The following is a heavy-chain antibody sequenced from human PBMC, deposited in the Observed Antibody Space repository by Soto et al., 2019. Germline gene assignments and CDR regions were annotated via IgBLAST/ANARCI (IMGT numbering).Heavy chain of an antibody. D-gene: IGHD1-26*01. CDR2: ISTSGSTI. V-gene: IGHV3-48*03. CDR1: GFSFNTYE. Sequence: GGSLRLSCAASGFSFNTYEMNWVRQAPGKGLEWVSYISTSGSTIYYADSVKGRFTISRDNGKNSLYLQMNSLRAEDTAVYYCAYGGSCDYWGQGTQVTVSS. CDR3: AYGGSCDY. J-gene: IGHJ4*02.